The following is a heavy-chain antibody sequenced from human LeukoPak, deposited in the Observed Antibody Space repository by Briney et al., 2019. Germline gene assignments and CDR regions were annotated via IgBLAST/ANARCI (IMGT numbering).Heavy chain of an antibody. D-gene: IGHD1-14*01. CDR2: ITGSGDYT. Sequence: PGGSLRLSCAASGFIFSSYAMNWVRQAPGKGLDWVSSITGSGDYTYYADSVKGRFTISRDNSKNTLYLQMNSLRAEDTAVYYCANKPAGFDPWGQGTLVTVSS. CDR3: ANKPAGFDP. CDR1: GFIFSSYA. J-gene: IGHJ5*02. V-gene: IGHV3-23*01.